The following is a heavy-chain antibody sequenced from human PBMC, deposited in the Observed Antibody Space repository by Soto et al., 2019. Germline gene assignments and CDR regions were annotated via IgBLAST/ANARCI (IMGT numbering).Heavy chain of an antibody. Sequence: SETLSLTCTVSGGSISSGGYYWSWIRQHPGKGLEWIGYIYYSGSTYYNPSLKSRVTISVDTSKNQFSLKLSSVTAADTAVYYCARGLTTVVDYYYYGMDVWGQGTTVTVS. V-gene: IGHV4-31*03. CDR3: ARGLTTVVDYYYYGMDV. D-gene: IGHD4-4*01. CDR2: IYYSGST. J-gene: IGHJ6*02. CDR1: GGSISSGGYY.